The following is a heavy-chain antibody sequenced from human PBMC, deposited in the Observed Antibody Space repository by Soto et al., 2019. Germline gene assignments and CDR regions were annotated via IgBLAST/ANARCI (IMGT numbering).Heavy chain of an antibody. V-gene: IGHV3-53*02. D-gene: IGHD1-26*01. Sequence: EVQLVETGGGWIQPGGSLRLSWAASGFTVSSNYMSWVRQAPGKGLEWVSVIYSGGSTYYADSVKGRFTISRDNSKNTLYLQMNSLRAEDTAVYYCAREGSHYFDYWGQGTLVTVSS. CDR2: IYSGGST. J-gene: IGHJ4*02. CDR3: AREGSHYFDY. CDR1: GFTVSSNY.